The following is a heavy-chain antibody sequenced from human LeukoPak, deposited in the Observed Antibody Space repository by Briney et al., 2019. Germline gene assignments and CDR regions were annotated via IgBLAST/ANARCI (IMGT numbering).Heavy chain of an antibody. J-gene: IGHJ3*02. CDR1: GFTFSNYW. Sequence: GGSLRLSCAASGFTFSNYWMHWVRQAPGKGLEWVAVISYDGSNKYYADSVKGRFTISRDNSKNTLYLQMNSLRAEDTAVYYCAREYSGDGAFDIWGQGTMVTVSS. V-gene: IGHV3-30-3*01. CDR2: ISYDGSNK. D-gene: IGHD5-12*01. CDR3: AREYSGDGAFDI.